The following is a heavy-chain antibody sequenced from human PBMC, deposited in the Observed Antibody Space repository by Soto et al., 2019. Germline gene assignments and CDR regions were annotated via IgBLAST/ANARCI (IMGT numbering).Heavy chain of an antibody. CDR1: GGSISSGGYS. J-gene: IGHJ3*02. CDR3: ARRYGYGTFDI. V-gene: IGHV4-61*08. CDR2: IYYSGST. D-gene: IGHD5-18*01. Sequence: PSETLSLTGAVSGGSISSGGYSWSWIRQPPGKGLEWIGYIYYSGSTKYNPSLKSRVSISVDTSKNQFSLKLSSVTAADTAVYFCARRYGYGTFDIWGQGTMVTVSS.